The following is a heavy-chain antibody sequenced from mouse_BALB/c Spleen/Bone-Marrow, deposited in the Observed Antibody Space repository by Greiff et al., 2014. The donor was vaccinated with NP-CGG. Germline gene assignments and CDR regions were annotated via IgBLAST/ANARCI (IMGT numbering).Heavy chain of an antibody. CDR2: IDPANGST. V-gene: IGHV14-3*02. CDR3: APYYDGSSQFAY. D-gene: IGHD1-1*01. Sequence: EVKLVESGAELVKPGASVKLSCTASGFNIKDTFMYWVKQRPEQGLEWIGRIDPANGSTKYDAKFQGKATITADVSSNTAYLQLRSMTSEDTAVSYCAPYYDGSSQFAYWGQGTLVTVSA. J-gene: IGHJ3*01. CDR1: GFNIKDTF.